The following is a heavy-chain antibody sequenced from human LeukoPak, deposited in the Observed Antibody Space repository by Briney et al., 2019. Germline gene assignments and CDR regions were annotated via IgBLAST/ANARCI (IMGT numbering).Heavy chain of an antibody. V-gene: IGHV1-46*02. D-gene: IGHD2-8*01. J-gene: IGHJ6*02. Sequence: ASVKVSCKASGYTFNDYQMHWVRQAPGQGFEWMGIINPSGGSSRYAQKFQDRVTMTRDTSTSTEYMELSSLKSEDTAVYYCAREDVVLVDAVRYYYYGMDVWGQGTTVTVSS. CDR3: AREDVVLVDAVRYYYYGMDV. CDR2: INPSGGSS. CDR1: GYTFNDYQ.